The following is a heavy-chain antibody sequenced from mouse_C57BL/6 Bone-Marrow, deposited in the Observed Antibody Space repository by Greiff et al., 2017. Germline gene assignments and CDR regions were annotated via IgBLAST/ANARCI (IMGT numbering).Heavy chain of an antibody. J-gene: IGHJ2*01. CDR2: INPNNGGT. Sequence: EVQLQQSGPELVKPGASVKLSCKASGYTFTDYYMNWVKQSHGNSLEWIGDINPNNGGTSYNQKFKGKATLTVNKSSSTAYMDLRSLTAEDSAVYYCSRMDLDYWGQGTTLTVSS. CDR1: GYTFTDYY. CDR3: SRMDLDY. V-gene: IGHV1-26*01.